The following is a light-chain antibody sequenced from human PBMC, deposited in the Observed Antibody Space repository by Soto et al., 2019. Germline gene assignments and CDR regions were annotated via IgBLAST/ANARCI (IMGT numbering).Light chain of an antibody. Sequence: IHMTQSPSSVSASVGYIFTITCRASQDISTWVAWYQQKPGKAPKLLISAASTLQSGVPRRFSGSGSGTDFTLIISSLQPEDFATYFCQQGDSFPFTFGGGTKV. CDR3: QQGDSFPFT. CDR1: QDISTW. J-gene: IGKJ4*01. CDR2: AAS. V-gene: IGKV1-12*01.